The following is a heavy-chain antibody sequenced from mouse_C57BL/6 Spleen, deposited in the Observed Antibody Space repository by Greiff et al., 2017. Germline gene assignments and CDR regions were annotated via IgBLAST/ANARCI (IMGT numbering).Heavy chain of an antibody. J-gene: IGHJ2*01. CDR3: ARRSLLRYFGY. D-gene: IGHD1-2*01. CDR1: GYTFTSYW. Sequence: VQLQQPGAELVKPGASVTLSCKASGYTFTSYWMHWVKQRPGRGLEWIGRIDPNSGGTKYNEKFKGKATLTVDKPSSTAYMQLDSLTSEDSAVYDCARRSLLRYFGYWGQSTTLTVSS. CDR2: IDPNSGGT. V-gene: IGHV1-72*01.